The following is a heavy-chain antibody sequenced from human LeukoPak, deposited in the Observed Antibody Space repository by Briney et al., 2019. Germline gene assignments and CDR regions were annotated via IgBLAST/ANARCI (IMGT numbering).Heavy chain of an antibody. Sequence: ASVKVSCKVSGYTLTELSMHWVRQAPGKGLEWMGGFDPEDGETIYAQKFQGRVTMTEDTSTDTAYMELSSLRSEDTAVYYCATDPSHCSSTSCSRPAWCYGMDVWGQGTTVTVSS. J-gene: IGHJ6*02. V-gene: IGHV1-24*01. CDR1: GYTLTELS. CDR3: ATDPSHCSSTSCSRPAWCYGMDV. CDR2: FDPEDGET. D-gene: IGHD2-2*01.